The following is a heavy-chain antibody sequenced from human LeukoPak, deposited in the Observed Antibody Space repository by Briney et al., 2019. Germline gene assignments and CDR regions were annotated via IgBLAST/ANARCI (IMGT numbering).Heavy chain of an antibody. Sequence: ASVKVSCKASGYTFTDNFMQWVRQAPGRGLEWMGWINPHTGSTKYVERFQGRVTMTRDTSISTAYMEVRRLRSDDTAVYYCARENTSGYYADYWGQGTLVTVSS. V-gene: IGHV1-2*02. CDR1: GYTFTDNF. CDR2: INPHTGST. J-gene: IGHJ4*02. CDR3: ARENTSGYYADY. D-gene: IGHD3-22*01.